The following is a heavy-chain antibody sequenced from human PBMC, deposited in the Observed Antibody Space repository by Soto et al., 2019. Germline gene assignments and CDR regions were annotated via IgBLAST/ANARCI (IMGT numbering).Heavy chain of an antibody. CDR1: GGSFSAYY. V-gene: IGHV4-34*01. CDR2: INHSGST. Sequence: QVQLQQWGAGLLKPSETLSLTCSVYGGSFSAYYWSWIRQPPGKGLEWIGEINHSGSTNYNPSHKSPVPISVDTSKKQLSLKPSSVTAGDTAVYCCAKVRYSSGRYTHHYWVQGTLVSVPS. D-gene: IGHD6-19*01. J-gene: IGHJ4*02. CDR3: AKVRYSSGRYTHHY.